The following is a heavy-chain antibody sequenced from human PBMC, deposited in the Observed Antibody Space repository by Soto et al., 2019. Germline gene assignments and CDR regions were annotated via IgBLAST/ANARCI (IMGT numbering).Heavy chain of an antibody. V-gene: IGHV1-46*01. CDR3: ARDVRYCSGGSCQSWFDP. Sequence: GASVKVSCKASGYFFASYSMHWVRQAPGQGLEWMGMINPSVGSTSYVEKFQGRVTMTRDTSTSTVYMELSSLRSEDTAVYYCARDVRYCSGGSCQSWFDPWGQGTLVTVSS. CDR2: INPSVGST. J-gene: IGHJ5*02. D-gene: IGHD2-15*01. CDR1: GYFFASYS.